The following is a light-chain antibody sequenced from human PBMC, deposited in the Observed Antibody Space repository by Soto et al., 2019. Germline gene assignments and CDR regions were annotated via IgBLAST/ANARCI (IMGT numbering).Light chain of an antibody. CDR2: GAS. CDR3: QQHETLIT. V-gene: IGKV3-20*01. J-gene: IGKJ5*01. Sequence: EIVLTQSPATLCLSPGKRATLSCRASQSISSRYLAWYQQRPGQAPRLLIYGASSGATGIPDRFSGSGSGTDFTLTISRLEPEDFAVYYCQQHETLITFGQGTRLEIK. CDR1: QSISSRY.